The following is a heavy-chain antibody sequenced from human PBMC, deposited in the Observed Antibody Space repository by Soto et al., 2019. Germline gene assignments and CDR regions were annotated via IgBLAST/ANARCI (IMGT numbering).Heavy chain of an antibody. CDR3: VRGYSSSFDY. Sequence: SHTLSLPCAISGYSVSSISASWNLIRQSPSRGLEWLGRTYYRSKWTNDYAVSVKSRITINPDTSKNQFSLQLSSVTPEDTAMYYCVRGYSSSFDYWGQGTLVTVSS. J-gene: IGHJ4*02. D-gene: IGHD2-15*01. CDR1: GYSVSSISAS. CDR2: TYYRSKWTN. V-gene: IGHV6-1*01.